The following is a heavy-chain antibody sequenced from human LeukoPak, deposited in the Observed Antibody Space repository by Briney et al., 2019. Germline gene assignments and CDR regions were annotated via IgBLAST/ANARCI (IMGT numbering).Heavy chain of an antibody. Sequence: GGSLRLSCVASGFTFNNYGMYWVRQAPGKGLEWVALIWYDGTNKYYGDSVKGRFTVSRDNSNNTLYLQMNSLRAEDTAVYYCARDGSSSSVHKDGTFDIWGQGTMVTVSS. CDR3: ARDGSSSSVHKDGTFDI. D-gene: IGHD6-6*01. CDR1: GFTFNNYG. J-gene: IGHJ3*02. CDR2: IWYDGTNK. V-gene: IGHV3-33*01.